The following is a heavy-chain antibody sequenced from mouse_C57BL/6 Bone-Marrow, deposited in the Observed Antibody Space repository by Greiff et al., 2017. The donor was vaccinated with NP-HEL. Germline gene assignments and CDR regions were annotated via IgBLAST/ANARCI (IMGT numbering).Heavy chain of an antibody. CDR3: ARERVITTVVANDY. Sequence: QVQLQQSGAELARPGASVKLSCKASGYTFTSYGISWVKQRTGQGLEWIGEIYPRSGNTYYNEKFKGKATLTADKSSSTAYMELRSLTSEDSAVYFCARERVITTVVANDYWGQGTTLTVSS. D-gene: IGHD1-1*01. V-gene: IGHV1-81*01. CDR2: IYPRSGNT. CDR1: GYTFTSYG. J-gene: IGHJ2*01.